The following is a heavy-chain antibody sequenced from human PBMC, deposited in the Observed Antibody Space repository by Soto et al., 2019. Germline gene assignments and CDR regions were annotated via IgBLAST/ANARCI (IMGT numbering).Heavy chain of an antibody. Sequence: PSETLSLTCAVYGGSFSSYFWGWIRQPPGKGLEWIGEINHSGTTYYNPSLKSRVTISVDTSKNQFSLKLSSVTAADTAVYYCASGPGSGWYWLDPWGPGTLVTVYS. CDR2: INHSGTT. J-gene: IGHJ5*02. CDR1: GGSFSSYF. CDR3: ASGPGSGWYWLDP. V-gene: IGHV4-34*01. D-gene: IGHD6-19*01.